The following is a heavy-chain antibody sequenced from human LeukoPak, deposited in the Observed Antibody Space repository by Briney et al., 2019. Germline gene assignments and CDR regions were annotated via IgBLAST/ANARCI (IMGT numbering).Heavy chain of an antibody. V-gene: IGHV1-8*01. CDR1: GYTFTSYD. CDR3: ARGRGSIATAGKDY. D-gene: IGHD6-13*01. CDR2: MNPNSGNT. J-gene: IGHJ4*02. Sequence: ASVKVSCKASGYTFTSYDINWVRQATGQGLEWMGWMNPNSGNTGYAQKFQGRVTMPRNTSISTAYMELSSLRSEDTAVYYCARGRGSIATAGKDYWGQGTLVTVSS.